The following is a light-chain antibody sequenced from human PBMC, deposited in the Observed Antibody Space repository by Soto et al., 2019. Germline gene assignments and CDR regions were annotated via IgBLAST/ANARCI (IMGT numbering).Light chain of an antibody. CDR2: DAS. CDR1: RDVGSD. J-gene: IGKJ4*01. V-gene: IGKV3-20*01. Sequence: TQSPSSLSSSWGEKIIITCRASRDVGSDVSWYQQKPGQAPKLLIYDASSRATGIPDRFSGGGSGTDFTLTISRLEPEDFAVCYCQQFSSYPLTFGGGTKVDIK. CDR3: QQFSSYPLT.